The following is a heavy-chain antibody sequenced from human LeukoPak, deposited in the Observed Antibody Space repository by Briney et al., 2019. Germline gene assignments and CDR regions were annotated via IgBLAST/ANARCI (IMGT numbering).Heavy chain of an antibody. D-gene: IGHD6-19*01. J-gene: IGHJ4*02. Sequence: PGGSLRLSCAASGFSVRDKYMSWVRQAPGKGLEWVSVLYTGGEKYFADFVKGRFTTSRDNSNNMVFLQMNSLTAEDTALYYCARGQMFTSGGFDNWGQGTLVTVSS. CDR1: GFSVRDKY. CDR2: LYTGGEK. V-gene: IGHV3-53*01. CDR3: ARGQMFTSGGFDN.